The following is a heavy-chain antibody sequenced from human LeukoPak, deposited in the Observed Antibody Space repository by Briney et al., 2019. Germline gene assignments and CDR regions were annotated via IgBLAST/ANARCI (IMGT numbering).Heavy chain of an antibody. Sequence: PGGSLRLSCAASGFTFSSYAMSWVRQAPGKGLVWVSRIKGDGSHTIYADSVKGRFTISRDNAKNTLYLQMRSLRAEDTAVYYCVRDWDHFDFDYWGQGTLVTVSS. D-gene: IGHD3/OR15-3a*01. V-gene: IGHV3-74*01. J-gene: IGHJ4*02. CDR2: IKGDGSHT. CDR3: VRDWDHFDFDY. CDR1: GFTFSSYA.